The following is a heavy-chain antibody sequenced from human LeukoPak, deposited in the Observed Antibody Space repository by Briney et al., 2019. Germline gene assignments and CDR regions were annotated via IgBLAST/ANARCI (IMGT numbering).Heavy chain of an antibody. D-gene: IGHD3-3*01. V-gene: IGHV4-34*01. Sequence: SETLSLTCAVYGGSFSGYYWSWIRQPPGKGLEWIGEINHSGSTNYNPSLKSRVTISVDTSKNQFSLKLSSVTAADTAVYYCARGAPYYDFWSGYYTTPDGGYMDVWGKGTTVTVSS. CDR1: GGSFSGYY. CDR3: ARGAPYYDFWSGYYTTPDGGYMDV. J-gene: IGHJ6*03. CDR2: INHSGST.